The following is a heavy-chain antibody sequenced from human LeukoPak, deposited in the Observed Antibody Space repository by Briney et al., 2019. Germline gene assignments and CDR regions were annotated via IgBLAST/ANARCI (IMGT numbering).Heavy chain of an antibody. CDR1: GFTFSSYS. D-gene: IGHD4-23*01. V-gene: IGHV3-21*01. J-gene: IGHJ4*02. CDR3: ARTDYGGNSLGVDY. Sequence: GGSLRLSRAASGFTFSSYSMNWVGQAPGKGLEWVSSISSSSSYIYYADSVKGRFTISRDNAKNSLYLQMNSLRAEDTAVYYCARTDYGGNSLGVDYWGQGTLVTVSS. CDR2: ISSSSSYI.